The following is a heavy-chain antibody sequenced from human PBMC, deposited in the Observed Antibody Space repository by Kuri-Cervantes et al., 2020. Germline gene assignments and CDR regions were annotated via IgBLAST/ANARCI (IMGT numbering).Heavy chain of an antibody. J-gene: IGHJ4*02. CDR3: ASEGYYGSGIKGEFDY. CDR2: IKQDGSEK. Sequence: GESLKISCAASGLTISRYWMTWVRQAPGKGLEWVANIKQDGSEKYYVDSVKGRFTISRDNAKNSLYLQMNSLRAEDTAVYYCASEGYYGSGIKGEFDYWGQGTLVTVSS. CDR1: GLTISRYW. D-gene: IGHD3-10*01. V-gene: IGHV3-7*01.